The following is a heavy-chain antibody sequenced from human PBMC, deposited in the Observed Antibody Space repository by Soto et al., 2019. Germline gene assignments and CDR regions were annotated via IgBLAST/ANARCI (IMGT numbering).Heavy chain of an antibody. Sequence: QITLKESGPTLVKPTQTLTLTCTFSGFSFGVSGVGVGWIRQPPGRALEWLGLVFWNDDKRYSPSLESRLTLTKDTSNNQVVLTVTHLDPGDTGTYYCARAYTYDFDHWGQGTLVTVSS. CDR3: ARAYTYDFDH. CDR1: GFSFGVSGVG. J-gene: IGHJ4*02. V-gene: IGHV2-5*01. D-gene: IGHD2-21*01. CDR2: VFWNDDK.